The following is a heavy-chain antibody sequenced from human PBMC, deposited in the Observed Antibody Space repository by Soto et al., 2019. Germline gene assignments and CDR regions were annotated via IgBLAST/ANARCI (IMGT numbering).Heavy chain of an antibody. V-gene: IGHV1-3*01. CDR2: INAGNGNT. CDR3: ARDSCGGDCYDPDAFDV. Sequence: ASVKVSCKASGYTFTSYAMHWVRQAPGQRLEWMGWINAGNGNTKYSQKFQGRVTVSRDNSKNTLYLQMNSLRAEDTAVYYCARDSCGGDCYDPDAFDVWGQGTMVTVSS. CDR1: GYTFTSYA. D-gene: IGHD2-21*02. J-gene: IGHJ3*01.